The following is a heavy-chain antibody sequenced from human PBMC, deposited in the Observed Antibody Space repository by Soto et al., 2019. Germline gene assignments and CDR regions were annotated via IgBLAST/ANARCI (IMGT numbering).Heavy chain of an antibody. J-gene: IGHJ4*02. Sequence: QVQLVESGGGVFQPGRSLRLSCAASGFTFSSYGMHWVRQAPGKGLEWVAVIWYDGSNTYYADSVKGRFTISRDNSKNTLDLQMNSLRGEVTAVYYCARERLWFGVLHYFDCWGQGTLVTVSS. CDR2: IWYDGSNT. V-gene: IGHV3-33*01. CDR1: GFTFSSYG. CDR3: ARERLWFGVLHYFDC. D-gene: IGHD3-10*01.